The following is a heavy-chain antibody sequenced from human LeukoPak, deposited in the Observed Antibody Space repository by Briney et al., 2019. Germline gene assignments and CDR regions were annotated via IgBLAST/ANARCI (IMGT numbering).Heavy chain of an antibody. CDR3: VRLQPNTGEWAFDI. CDR1: GGSIVSYY. D-gene: IGHD1-1*01. CDR2: IYYTGST. J-gene: IGHJ3*02. V-gene: IGHV4-59*01. Sequence: PSETLSLTCTVSGGSIVSYYWSWIRQPPGKGLEWIGYIYYTGSTNYNPSLKSRVTISVDTSKNQFSLKLSSVAAADTAVYHCVRLQPNTGEWAFDIWGQGTMVSVSS.